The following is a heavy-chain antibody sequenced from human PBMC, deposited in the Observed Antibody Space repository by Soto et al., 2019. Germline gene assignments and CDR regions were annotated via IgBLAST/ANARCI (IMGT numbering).Heavy chain of an antibody. J-gene: IGHJ4*02. CDR1: GFTFSSYG. CDR3: AKDKGAARSTYVLGY. CDR2: ISYDGSNK. D-gene: IGHD1-26*01. Sequence: PGGSLRLSCAASGFTFSSYGMHWVRQAPGKGLEWVAVISYDGSNKYYADSVKGRFTISRDNSKNTLYLQMNSLRAEDTAVYYCAKDKGAARSTYVLGYWGQGTLVTVSS. V-gene: IGHV3-30*18.